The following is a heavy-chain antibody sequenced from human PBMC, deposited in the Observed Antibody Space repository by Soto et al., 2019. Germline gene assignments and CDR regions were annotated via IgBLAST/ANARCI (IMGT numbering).Heavy chain of an antibody. CDR1: GFTFSSYG. CDR3: AKDTVAGITGSTDY. Sequence: ESGGGVVQPGRSLRLSCAASGFTFSSYGMHWVRQAPGKGLEWVAVISYDGSNKYYADSVKGRFTISRDNSKNTLYLQMNSLRAEDTAVYYCAKDTVAGITGSTDYWGQGTLVTVSS. D-gene: IGHD6-19*01. J-gene: IGHJ4*02. CDR2: ISYDGSNK. V-gene: IGHV3-30*18.